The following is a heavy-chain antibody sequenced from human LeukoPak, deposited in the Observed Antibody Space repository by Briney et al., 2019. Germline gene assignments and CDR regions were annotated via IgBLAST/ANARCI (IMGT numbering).Heavy chain of an antibody. J-gene: IGHJ4*02. CDR2: TYYRSKWYN. Sequence: SPTLSLTCGISGDSVSSNTAAWNWIRQSPSTGLEWLGRTYYRSKWYNNYAVSVKSRITINPDSSKNQVSLQLNSVTPEDTAMYYCARENSRGRFDYWGQGTLVTVSS. CDR3: ARENSRGRFDY. CDR1: GDSVSSNTAA. D-gene: IGHD6-19*01. V-gene: IGHV6-1*01.